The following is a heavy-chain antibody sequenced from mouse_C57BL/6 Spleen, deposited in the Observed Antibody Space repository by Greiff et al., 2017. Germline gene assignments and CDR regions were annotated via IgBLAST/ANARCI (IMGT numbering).Heavy chain of an antibody. CDR1: GYTFTSYT. D-gene: IGHD1-1*01. V-gene: IGHV1-4*01. J-gene: IGHJ2*01. CDR2: INPSSGYT. Sequence: QVQLQQSGAELARPGASVKMSCKASGYTFTSYTMHWVKQRPGQGLEWIGYINPSSGYTKYKQKFKDKATLTADKSSSTAYMQLSSLTSEDSAVYYCARPNPTVFDYWGQGTTLTVSS. CDR3: ARPNPTVFDY.